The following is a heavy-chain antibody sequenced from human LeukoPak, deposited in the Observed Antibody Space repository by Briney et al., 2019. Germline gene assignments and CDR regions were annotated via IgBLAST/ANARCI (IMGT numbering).Heavy chain of an antibody. Sequence: ASVKVSCKASGYTFTGYYMHWVRQAPGQGLEWMGRINPNSGGTNYAQKFQSRVTMTRDTSISTAYMELSRLRSDDTAVYYCARDYSDYYTFDYWGQGTLVTVSS. CDR1: GYTFTGYY. CDR3: ARDYSDYYTFDY. J-gene: IGHJ4*02. CDR2: INPNSGGT. D-gene: IGHD1-26*01. V-gene: IGHV1-2*06.